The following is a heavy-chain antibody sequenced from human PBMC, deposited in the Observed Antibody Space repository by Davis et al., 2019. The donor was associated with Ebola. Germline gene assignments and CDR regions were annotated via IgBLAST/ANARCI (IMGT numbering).Heavy chain of an antibody. CDR1: GYTFTSYD. CDR2: ISAYNGDT. CDR3: ARDQVAVAFDI. Sequence: AASVKVSCKASGYTFTSYDISWVRQAPGQGLEWMGWISAYNGDTNYAQKFQGRVTMTTDTSTSTAYMELRSLRSDDTAVYYCARDQVAVAFDIWGQGTMVTVSS. J-gene: IGHJ3*02. V-gene: IGHV1-18*01. D-gene: IGHD6-19*01.